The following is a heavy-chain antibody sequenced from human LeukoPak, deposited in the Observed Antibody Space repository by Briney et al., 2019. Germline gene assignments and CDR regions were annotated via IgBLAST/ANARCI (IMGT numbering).Heavy chain of an antibody. D-gene: IGHD3-10*01. CDR3: ARSVYYGSGSYYNYYSYGMDV. J-gene: IGHJ6*02. Sequence: SETLSLTCTVSGGSINYYYWMWIRQPPGKGLEWIGYIYYSGGTHYNPSLKSRVTMLVDTSKNQFSLKLTAVTAADTAVYYCARSVYYGSGSYYNYYSYGMDVWGQGTTVTVSS. CDR2: IYYSGGT. CDR1: GGSINYYY. V-gene: IGHV4-59*01.